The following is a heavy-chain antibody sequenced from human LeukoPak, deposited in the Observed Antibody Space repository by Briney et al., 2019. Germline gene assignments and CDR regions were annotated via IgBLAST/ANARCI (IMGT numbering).Heavy chain of an antibody. D-gene: IGHD2-2*01. Sequence: GGSLRLSCAASGFTFDDYGMSWGRRAPGKGLEGVSGINWNGGSTGYADSVKGRVTISRDNAKNYLYLQMNSLRAEDTALYHCATHPVPYYHYYMDVWGKGTTVTIS. V-gene: IGHV3-20*01. CDR1: GFTFDDYG. J-gene: IGHJ6*03. CDR2: INWNGGST. CDR3: ATHPVPYYHYYMDV.